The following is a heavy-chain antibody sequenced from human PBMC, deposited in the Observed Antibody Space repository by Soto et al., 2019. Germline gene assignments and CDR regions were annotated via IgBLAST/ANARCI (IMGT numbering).Heavy chain of an antibody. D-gene: IGHD6-6*01. CDR3: ANSGEKRYSSSHYYFDY. J-gene: IGHJ4*02. Sequence: GGSLRLSCAASGFTFSSYGMHWVRQAPGKGLEWVAVISYDGSNKYYADSVKGRFTISRDNSKNTLYLQMNSLRAEDTAVYYCANSGEKRYSSSHYYFDYWGQGTLVTVSS. CDR1: GFTFSSYG. V-gene: IGHV3-30*18. CDR2: ISYDGSNK.